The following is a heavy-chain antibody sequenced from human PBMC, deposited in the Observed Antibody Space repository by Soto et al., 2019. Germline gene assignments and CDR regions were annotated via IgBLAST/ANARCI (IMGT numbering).Heavy chain of an antibody. CDR2: ISHDGSNK. Sequence: QVQLVESGGGVVQPGRSLRLSCAASGFTFSSYAMHWVRQAPGKGLEWVAVISHDGSNKYYADSVKGRFTISRDNSKNTLYLQMNSLRAEDTAVYYCARSEDGFGYYYGMDVWGQGTTVTVSS. CDR1: GFTFSSYA. V-gene: IGHV3-30-3*01. J-gene: IGHJ6*02. D-gene: IGHD3-10*01. CDR3: ARSEDGFGYYYGMDV.